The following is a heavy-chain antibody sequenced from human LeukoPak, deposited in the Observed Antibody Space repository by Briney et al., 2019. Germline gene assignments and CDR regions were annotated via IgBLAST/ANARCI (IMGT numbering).Heavy chain of an antibody. CDR2: ILHDGRNK. CDR1: GFTFSSYP. CDR3: ARDQGAYYFDTSGYYYPVGALDS. D-gene: IGHD3-22*01. Sequence: PGGSLRLSCAATGFTFSSYPMYWVRQAPGKGLEWVAVILHDGRNKYYADSVMGRFTISRDNSKKNTLYLQMTSLRAEDTAVYYCARDQGAYYFDTSGYYYPVGALDSWGQGTLVTVSS. V-gene: IGHV3-30*04. J-gene: IGHJ4*02.